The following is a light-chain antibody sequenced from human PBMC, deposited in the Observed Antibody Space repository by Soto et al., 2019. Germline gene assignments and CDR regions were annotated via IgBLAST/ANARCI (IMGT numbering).Light chain of an antibody. J-gene: IGLJ1*01. CDR1: SSNIGSNN. CDR3: AAWDDSLDGYV. CDR2: SNH. V-gene: IGLV1-44*01. Sequence: QSVLPQPTSESGTPGQRVTISCSGSSSNIGSNNVNWYQQLPGAAPKLLIHSNHQRPSGVPDRFSGSKSGTSASLAISGLQSEDDADYNCAAWDDSLDGYVFGTGTKATVL.